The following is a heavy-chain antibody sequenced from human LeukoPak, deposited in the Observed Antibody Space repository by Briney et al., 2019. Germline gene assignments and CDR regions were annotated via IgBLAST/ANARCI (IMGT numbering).Heavy chain of an antibody. V-gene: IGHV3-30*04. CDR2: ISYDGSNR. J-gene: IGHJ4*02. CDR1: GFTFSSYA. Sequence: GGSLRLSCAASGFTFSSYAMHWARQAPGKGLEWVAVISYDGSNRYYADSVKGRFTISRDNSKNTLYLQMNSLRAEDTAVYYCARQYFYDSSGYPFDYWGQGTLVTVSS. D-gene: IGHD3-22*01. CDR3: ARQYFYDSSGYPFDY.